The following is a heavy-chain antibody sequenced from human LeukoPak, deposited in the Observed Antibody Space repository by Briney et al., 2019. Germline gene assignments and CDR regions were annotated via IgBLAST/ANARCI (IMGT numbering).Heavy chain of an antibody. CDR3: ARIGYSSSSFDY. D-gene: IGHD6-6*01. Sequence: GGSLRLSCAASGFTFSDYYMSWIRQAPGKGLEWVANIKQDGSDKDYVESLKGRFAISRDNAEKSVYLQMNSLRVEDTAVYYCARIGYSSSSFDYWGQGTLVTVSS. CDR2: IKQDGSDK. CDR1: GFTFSDYY. V-gene: IGHV3-7*01. J-gene: IGHJ4*02.